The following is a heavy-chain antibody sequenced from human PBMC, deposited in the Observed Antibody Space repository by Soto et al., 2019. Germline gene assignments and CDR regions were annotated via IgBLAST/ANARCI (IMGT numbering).Heavy chain of an antibody. CDR3: AKGSRIIAVAVTFDY. D-gene: IGHD6-19*01. J-gene: IGHJ4*02. V-gene: IGHV3-30*18. CDR2: ISYDGSNK. Sequence: QVQLVESGGGVVQPGRSLRLSCAASGFTFSSYGMHWVRQAPGKGLEWVAVISYDGSNKYYADSVKGRFTISRDNSKNALYLQMNSVRAEDTAVYYCAKGSRIIAVAVTFDYWGQGTLVTVSS. CDR1: GFTFSSYG.